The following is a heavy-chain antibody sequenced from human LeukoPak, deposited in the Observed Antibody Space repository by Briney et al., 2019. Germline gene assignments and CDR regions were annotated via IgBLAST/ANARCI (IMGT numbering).Heavy chain of an antibody. D-gene: IGHD6-19*01. CDR3: ARGDRSGYSSGWYYYYYMDV. J-gene: IGHJ6*03. Sequence: ASVKVSCKASGYTFTSYGISWVRQAPGQGLEWMGWISAYNGNTNYAQKLQGRVTMTTDTSTSTAYMELRSLRSDDTAVYYCARGDRSGYSSGWYYYYYMDVWGKRTTVTVSS. CDR1: GYTFTSYG. CDR2: ISAYNGNT. V-gene: IGHV1-18*01.